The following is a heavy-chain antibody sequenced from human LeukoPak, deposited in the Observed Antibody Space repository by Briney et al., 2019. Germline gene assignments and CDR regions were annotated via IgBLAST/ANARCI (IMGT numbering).Heavy chain of an antibody. D-gene: IGHD6-19*01. J-gene: IGHJ4*02. V-gene: IGHV4-39*07. Sequence: PSETLSLTCTVSGGSISSSSYYWGWIRQPPGKGLEWIGSIYYSGSTYYNPSLKIRVTISVDTSKNQFSLKLSSVTAADTAVYYCARISSGKPDYWGQGTLVTVSS. CDR3: ARISSGKPDY. CDR2: IYYSGST. CDR1: GGSISSSSYY.